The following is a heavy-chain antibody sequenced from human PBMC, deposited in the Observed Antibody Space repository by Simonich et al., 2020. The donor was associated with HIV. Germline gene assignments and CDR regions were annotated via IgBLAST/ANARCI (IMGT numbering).Heavy chain of an antibody. CDR2: INHRGST. CDR1: GASFSGYY. J-gene: IGHJ4*02. CDR3: ARLTAAGGSNQLDY. V-gene: IGHV4-34*01. D-gene: IGHD6-13*01. Sequence: QVQLQQWGAGLLKPSETLSLTCAVYGASFSGYYWSWIRQPPGKGLEWFGEINHRGSTNYNPSLKRRVTVSVDTSKSQFSLKLRSVTAADTAVYYCARLTAAGGSNQLDYWGQGTLVTVSS.